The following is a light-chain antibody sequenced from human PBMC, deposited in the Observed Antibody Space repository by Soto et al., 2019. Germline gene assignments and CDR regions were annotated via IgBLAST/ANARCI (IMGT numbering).Light chain of an antibody. Sequence: DIQMTQSPSSLSASAGDRVTITCRASQSISSSLNWYQQKPGKAPKPLIYAASSLQRGVPSRFSGSGSGTDFTLTISGLQSDDFATYYCQQSDSPPPTFGQGTKVEI. CDR2: AAS. CDR3: QQSDSPPPT. CDR1: QSISSS. J-gene: IGKJ1*01. V-gene: IGKV1-39*01.